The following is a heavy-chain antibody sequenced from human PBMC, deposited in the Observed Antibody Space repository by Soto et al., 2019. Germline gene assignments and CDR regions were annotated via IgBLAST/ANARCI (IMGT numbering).Heavy chain of an antibody. D-gene: IGHD1-7*01. V-gene: IGHV3-30*18. CDR3: AKGNFVNFPLLDC. CDR1: GFTFSSFG. J-gene: IGHJ4*02. CDR2: ISSDGSKK. Sequence: QVQLVESGGGVVQPGRSLRLSCAASGFTFSSFGMHWVRQAPGRGLEWMTVISSDGSKKFYADSVRGRFTISRDNSKNTLYVEMNSLRAEDTAVYYCAKGNFVNFPLLDCWGQGTLVTVSS.